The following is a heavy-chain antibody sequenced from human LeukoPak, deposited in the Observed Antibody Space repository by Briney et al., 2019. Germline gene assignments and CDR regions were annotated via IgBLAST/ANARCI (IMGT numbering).Heavy chain of an antibody. CDR3: ARRSGSYFDY. D-gene: IGHD1-26*01. J-gene: IGHJ4*02. CDR2: IYPGDSDT. CDR1: GYSLTTYW. Sequence: GESLKISCKGSGYSLTTYWIAWVRQMPGKGLEWMGIIYPGDSDTRYSPSFQGQVTISVDKSVSAAYLQWSSLKASDTAMYYCARRSGSYFDYWGQGTLVTVSS. V-gene: IGHV5-51*01.